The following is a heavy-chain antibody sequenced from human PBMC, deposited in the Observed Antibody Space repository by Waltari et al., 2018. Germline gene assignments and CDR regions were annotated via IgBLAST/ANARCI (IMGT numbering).Heavy chain of an antibody. Sequence: EVVLVESGGGLGQPGGSLRVSCAAAGFSFSTYVMHWVRQAPGKGLVWVSRISHDGSTTTYGDSVKGRFTVSRDNAKNTLYLQMNSLRAEDTAVYYCTRDRDWVLFDYWGQGTLVTVSS. V-gene: IGHV3-74*01. CDR1: GFSFSTYV. CDR3: TRDRDWVLFDY. J-gene: IGHJ4*02. CDR2: ISHDGSTT. D-gene: IGHD2-21*02.